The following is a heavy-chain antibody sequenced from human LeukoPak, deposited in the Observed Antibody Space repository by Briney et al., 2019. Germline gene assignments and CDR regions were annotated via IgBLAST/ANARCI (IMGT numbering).Heavy chain of an antibody. V-gene: IGHV4-34*01. CDR1: GGSFSGYY. CDR3: ARDVDSGGHYSKFDS. CDR2: INHSGST. Sequence: SETLSLTCAVYGGSFSGYYWSWIRQPPGKGLEWIGEINHSGSTNYNPSLKSRVTISVDTSKNQFSLKLSSVAAADTAVYYCARDVDSGGHYSKFDSWGQGTLVTVSS. J-gene: IGHJ4*02. D-gene: IGHD3-22*01.